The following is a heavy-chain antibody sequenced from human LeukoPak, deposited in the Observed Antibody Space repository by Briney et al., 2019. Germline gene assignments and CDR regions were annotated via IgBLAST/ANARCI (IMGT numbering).Heavy chain of an antibody. CDR1: GSGFTSYW. J-gene: IGHJ4*02. V-gene: IGHV5-51*01. CDR3: ARLDYDDSGYYSDY. CDR2: DYPGDSDT. D-gene: IGHD3-22*01. Sequence: GAALQISSKGSGSGFTSYWIGWVRQLPGKGLEWMGIDYPGDSDTRYSPSFQGRVTISANKSNSTAYLQSIRLKASDAANSSVARLDYDDSGYYSDYWGQGTLVTVSS.